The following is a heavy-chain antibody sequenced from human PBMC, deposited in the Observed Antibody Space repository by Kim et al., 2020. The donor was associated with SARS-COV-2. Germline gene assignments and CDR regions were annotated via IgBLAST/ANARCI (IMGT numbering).Heavy chain of an antibody. V-gene: IGHV3-23*01. Sequence: GGSLRLSCAASGFSFSSYAMSWVRQAPGKGLEWVSAISASGGDTFYAASVMKGRFTISRDNSKNTLYLQISTLRAEDTAVYYCAQYLQSGAESWDQGTLV. CDR3: AQYLQSGAES. CDR1: GFSFSSYA. CDR2: ISASGGDT. D-gene: IGHD3-10*01. J-gene: IGHJ5*02.